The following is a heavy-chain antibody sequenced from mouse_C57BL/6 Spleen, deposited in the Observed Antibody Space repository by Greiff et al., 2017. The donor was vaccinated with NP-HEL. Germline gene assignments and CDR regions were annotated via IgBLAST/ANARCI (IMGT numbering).Heavy chain of an antibody. D-gene: IGHD3-3*01. CDR1: GFSFNTYA. V-gene: IGHV10-1*01. Sequence: GGGLVQPKGSLKLSCAASGFSFNTYAMNRVRQAPGKGLEWVARIRSKSNNYATYYADSVKDRFTISGDDSESMLYLQMNNLKTEDTAMYYCVRGDGGMDYWGQGTSVTVSS. CDR2: IRSKSNNYAT. CDR3: VRGDGGMDY. J-gene: IGHJ4*01.